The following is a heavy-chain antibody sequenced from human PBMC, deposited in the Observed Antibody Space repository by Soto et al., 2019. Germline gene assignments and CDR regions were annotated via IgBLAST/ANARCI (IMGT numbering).Heavy chain of an antibody. D-gene: IGHD3-22*01. CDR1: GLTFSTYA. CDR3: AKARITMIVVVSPFDY. CDR2: ISDNGETK. J-gene: IGHJ4*02. Sequence: GGSLRLSCAASGLTFSTYAMTGFRQAPGKGLEWVSIISDNGETKHYADSVKGRFSISRDNSKNTLDLQMNSLRAEDTAVYYCAKARITMIVVVSPFDYWGQGTLVTVSS. V-gene: IGHV3-23*01.